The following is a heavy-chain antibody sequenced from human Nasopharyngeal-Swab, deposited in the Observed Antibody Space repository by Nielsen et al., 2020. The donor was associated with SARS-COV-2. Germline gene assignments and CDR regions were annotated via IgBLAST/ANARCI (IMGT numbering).Heavy chain of an antibody. D-gene: IGHD3-10*01. V-gene: IGHV4-34*01. CDR3: ARGRRVVRGVIITNYYYYYYMDV. Sequence: WIRQPPGKGLEWIGEINHSGNTNYNPSLKSRVTTSVDTSKHQFSLKLSSVTAADTAVYYCARGRRVVRGVIITNYYYYYYMDVWGKGTTVTVSS. CDR2: INHSGNT. J-gene: IGHJ6*03.